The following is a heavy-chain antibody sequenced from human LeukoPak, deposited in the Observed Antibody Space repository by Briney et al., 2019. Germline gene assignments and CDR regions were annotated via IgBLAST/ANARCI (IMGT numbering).Heavy chain of an antibody. D-gene: IGHD3-10*01. CDR3: ARRGSGSCSPFDY. CDR1: DGSISSYY. CDR2: IYYSGST. V-gene: IGHV4-59*08. J-gene: IGHJ4*02. Sequence: SETLSLTCTVPDGSISSYYWSWIRQPPGKGLEWIGYIYYSGSTKYNPSLKSRVTISVDTSKNQFSLELSSVTAADTAVYYCARRGSGSCSPFDYWGQGTLVTVSS.